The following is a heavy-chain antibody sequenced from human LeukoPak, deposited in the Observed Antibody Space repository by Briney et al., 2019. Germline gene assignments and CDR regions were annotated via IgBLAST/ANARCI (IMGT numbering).Heavy chain of an antibody. CDR1: GFTFSRYP. V-gene: IGHV3-48*04. CDR3: ARDLGRDRYFDS. D-gene: IGHD5-24*01. J-gene: IGHJ4*02. Sequence: GGSLRLSCAASGFTFSRYPMNWVRQAPGKGLEWVSYISGGSDTIHYADSVKGRFTISRDNAKNSLYLQMNSLRAEDTAVYYCARDLGRDRYFDSWGQGTLVTVSS. CDR2: ISGGSDTI.